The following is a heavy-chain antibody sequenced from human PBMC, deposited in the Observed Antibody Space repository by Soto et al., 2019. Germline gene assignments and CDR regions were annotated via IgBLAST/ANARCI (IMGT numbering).Heavy chain of an antibody. CDR2: IYHSGST. J-gene: IGHJ5*02. Sequence: PSETLSLTCAVSSGSISSSNWWSWVRQPPGKGLEWIGEIYHSGSTNYNPSLKSRVTISVDKSKNQFSLKLSSVTAADTAVYYCARGFHIYGDYALWWFDPWGQGTLVTVSS. V-gene: IGHV4-4*02. D-gene: IGHD4-17*01. CDR3: ARGFHIYGDYALWWFDP. CDR1: SGSISSSNW.